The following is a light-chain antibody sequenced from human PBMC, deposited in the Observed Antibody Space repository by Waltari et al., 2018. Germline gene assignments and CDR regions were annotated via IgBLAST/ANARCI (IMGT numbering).Light chain of an antibody. CDR1: SSDIGGYDY. CDR3: SSYTSTSTPVI. Sequence: QSALTQPASVSGSPGQSITISCTGTSSDIGGYDYVSWYRQHPGKAPKLMIYDVSKRPSGVSNRFSGSKSDNTASLTISGLQAEDEADYYCSSYTSTSTPVIFGGGTKLTVL. CDR2: DVS. J-gene: IGLJ2*01. V-gene: IGLV2-14*03.